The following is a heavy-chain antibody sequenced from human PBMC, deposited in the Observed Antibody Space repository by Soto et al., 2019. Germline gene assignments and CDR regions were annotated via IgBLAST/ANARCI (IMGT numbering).Heavy chain of an antibody. CDR2: INHSGST. V-gene: IGHV4-34*01. CDR1: GGSFSGYY. CDR3: ARNGSYYDFWSGYYFGGGMDV. J-gene: IGHJ6*02. Sequence: TSETLSLTCAVYGGSFSGYYWSWIRQPPGKGLEWIGEINHSGSTNYNPSLKSRVTISEDTSKNQFSLKLSSVTAADTAVYYCARNGSYYDFWSGYYFGGGMDVWGQGTTVTVSS. D-gene: IGHD3-3*01.